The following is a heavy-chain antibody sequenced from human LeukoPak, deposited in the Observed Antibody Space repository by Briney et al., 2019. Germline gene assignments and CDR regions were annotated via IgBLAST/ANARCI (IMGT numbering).Heavy chain of an antibody. V-gene: IGHV3-33*01. CDR1: GFSFSCCG. D-gene: IGHD4/OR15-4a*01. J-gene: IGHJ3*02. CDR3: ARERAPFDGFDI. CDR2: LWANGRNN. Sequence: GGSLRLSCAASGFSFSCCGMRWVRQAPGKGLDWVAVLWANGRNNYYADSVEGRFTISRDSSKSTLYLQMTSLRADDTAVYYCARERAPFDGFDIWGRGTVVTVSS.